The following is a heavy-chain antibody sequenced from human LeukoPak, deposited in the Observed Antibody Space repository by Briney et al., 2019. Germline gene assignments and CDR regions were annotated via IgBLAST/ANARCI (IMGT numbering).Heavy chain of an antibody. D-gene: IGHD6-13*01. J-gene: IGHJ4*02. CDR3: AKDISGTSWYGGYFDY. CDR1: GFTFSSYA. CDR2: IRYDGSNK. Sequence: GGSLRLSCAASGFTFSSYAMHWVRQVPGKGLEWVTSIRYDGSNKDYADSVKGRFTISRDNSKNTLYLQMNSLRAEDTAVYYCAKDISGTSWYGGYFDYWGQGTLVSVSS. V-gene: IGHV3-30*02.